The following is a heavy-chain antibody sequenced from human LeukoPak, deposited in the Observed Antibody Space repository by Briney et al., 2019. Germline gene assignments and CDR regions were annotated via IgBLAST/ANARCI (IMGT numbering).Heavy chain of an antibody. D-gene: IGHD2-2*01. CDR3: ARGLDADCSSTSCSYYYYYGMDV. Sequence: SETLSLTCAVYGGSFSGYYWSWIRQPPGKGLEWIGEINHSGSTNYNPSLKSRVTISVDTSKNQFSLKLSSVTAADTAVYYCARGLDADCSSTSCSYYYYYGMDVWGQGTTVTVSS. CDR1: GGSFSGYY. J-gene: IGHJ6*02. CDR2: INHSGST. V-gene: IGHV4-34*01.